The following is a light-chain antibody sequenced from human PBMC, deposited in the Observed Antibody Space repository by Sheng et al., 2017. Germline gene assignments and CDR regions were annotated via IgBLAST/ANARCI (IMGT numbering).Light chain of an antibody. V-gene: IGLV2-14*03. CDR3: SSYTSSSASWV. CDR2: DVS. Sequence: QSALTQPASVSGSPGQSITISCNGISSDVGGYNYVSWYQQHPDKAPKLMIYDVSNRPSGASNRFSGSKSGNTASLTISGLQAEDEADYYCSSYTSSSASWVFGGGTKLTVL. J-gene: IGLJ3*02. CDR1: SSDVGGYNY.